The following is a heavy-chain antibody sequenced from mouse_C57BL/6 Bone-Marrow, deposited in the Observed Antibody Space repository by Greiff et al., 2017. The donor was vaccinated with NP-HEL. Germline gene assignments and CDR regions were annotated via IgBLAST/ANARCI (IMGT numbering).Heavy chain of an antibody. V-gene: IGHV3-6*01. CDR3: ARGGLGWD. CDR2: ISYDGSN. Sequence: EVKLMESGPGLVKPSQSLSLTCSVTGYSITSGYYWNWIRQFPGNKLEWMGYISYDGSNNYHPSLKNRISITRDTSKNQFFLKLNSVTTEDTATYYCARGGLGWDWGQGTLVTVSA. J-gene: IGHJ3*01. D-gene: IGHD4-1*01. CDR1: GYSITSGYY.